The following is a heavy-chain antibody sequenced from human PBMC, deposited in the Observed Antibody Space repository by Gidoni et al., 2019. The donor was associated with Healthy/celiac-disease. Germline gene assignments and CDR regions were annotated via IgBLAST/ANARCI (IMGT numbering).Heavy chain of an antibody. V-gene: IGHV3-11*01. CDR3: AREPDSSGYYYYFDN. Sequence: QVQLVESGGGLVKPGGSLRLPCAASGFTCRDYYMSWIRQATGKGLEWVSIIISSVITIYYAVPVKGRCTISRDHAKNSLYLHMNSLRSADTAVYYCAREPDSSGYYYYFDNWGQRTMVTVSS. J-gene: IGHJ4*02. CDR1: GFTCRDYY. D-gene: IGHD3-22*01. CDR2: IISSVITI.